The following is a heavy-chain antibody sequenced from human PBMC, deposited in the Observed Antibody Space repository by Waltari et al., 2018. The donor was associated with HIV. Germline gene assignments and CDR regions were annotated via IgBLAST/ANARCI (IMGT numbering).Heavy chain of an antibody. Sequence: EVQLVESGGGLVQPGRSLRLSCAASGFTFDDYAMHWVRQAPGKGGGWVSGISWNSSTRGFADSVKGRFTISRDNAKNSLYLQMNSLRAEDTALYYCAKDKRSGYGGNSVWYFDLWGRGTLVTVSS. J-gene: IGHJ2*01. CDR3: AKDKRSGYGGNSVWYFDL. V-gene: IGHV3-9*01. CDR2: ISWNSSTR. CDR1: GFTFDDYA. D-gene: IGHD4-17*01.